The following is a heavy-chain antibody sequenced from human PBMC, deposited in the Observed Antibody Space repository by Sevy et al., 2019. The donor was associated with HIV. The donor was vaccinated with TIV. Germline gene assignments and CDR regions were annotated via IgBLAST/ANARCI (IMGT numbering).Heavy chain of an antibody. V-gene: IGHV6-1*01. CDR3: ARDPRSSGWYIPYYFDY. D-gene: IGHD6-19*01. CDR2: TYYRSQWYN. J-gene: IGHJ4*02. CDR1: GDSVSSNSAA. Sequence: SKTLSLTCAISGDSVSSNSAAWTWIRQSPSGGLEWLGRTYYRSQWYNDYAVSVKSRITINPDTSKNQFSLQLNSVTPQDTAVYYCARDPRSSGWYIPYYFDYWGQGTLVTVSS.